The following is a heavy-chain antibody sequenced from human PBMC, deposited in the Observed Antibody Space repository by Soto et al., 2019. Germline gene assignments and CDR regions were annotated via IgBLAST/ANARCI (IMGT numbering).Heavy chain of an antibody. Sequence: GGSLRLSCAGSGFTFRSHAMSWVRQAPGKGLEWVSAISSGGGYKHYVDPVEGRFTVSRDDSKATLYLQMNSLRAEDTAVYYCVKYLTTVVTGWGQGSLVTVSS. CDR3: VKYLTTVVTG. CDR2: ISSGGGYK. D-gene: IGHD4-4*01. V-gene: IGHV3-23*01. CDR1: GFTFRSHA. J-gene: IGHJ4*02.